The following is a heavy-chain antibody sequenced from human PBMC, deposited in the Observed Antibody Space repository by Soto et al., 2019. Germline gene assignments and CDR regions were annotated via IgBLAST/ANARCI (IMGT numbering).Heavy chain of an antibody. D-gene: IGHD2-15*01. Sequence: ASVKVSCKASGYTFTSYDINWVRQATGQGLEWMGWMNPNSGNTGYAQKFQGRVTMTRNTSISTAYMELSSLRSEDTAVYYCARGFREYCSGGSCYSDYYYMDVWGKGTTVTVSS. CDR1: GYTFTSYD. CDR3: ARGFREYCSGGSCYSDYYYMDV. J-gene: IGHJ6*03. V-gene: IGHV1-8*01. CDR2: MNPNSGNT.